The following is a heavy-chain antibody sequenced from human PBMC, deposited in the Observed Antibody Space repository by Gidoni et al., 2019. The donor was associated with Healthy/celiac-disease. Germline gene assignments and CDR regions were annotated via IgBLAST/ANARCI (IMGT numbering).Heavy chain of an antibody. CDR2: ISYDGSNK. V-gene: IGHV3-30-3*01. Sequence: QVQLVESGGGVGQPGRSLRLSCAASGFTFISYAMHWVRQAPGKGLEWVAVISYDGSNKYYADSVKGRFTISRDNSKNTLYLQMNSLRAEDTAVYYCARARVVIAIIDAFDIWGQGTMVTVSS. D-gene: IGHD2-21*01. CDR3: ARARVVIAIIDAFDI. CDR1: GFTFISYA. J-gene: IGHJ3*02.